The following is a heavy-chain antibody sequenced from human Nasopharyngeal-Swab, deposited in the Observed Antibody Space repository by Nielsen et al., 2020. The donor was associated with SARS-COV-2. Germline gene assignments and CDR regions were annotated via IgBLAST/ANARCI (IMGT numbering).Heavy chain of an antibody. Sequence: GESLKISCAATGFTFSDYYMSWIRHAPGKGLEWVSYISSSGSTIYYADSVKGRFTISRDNAKNSLYLQMNSLRAEDTAVYYCARGPTAVASHYYGMDVWGQGTTVTVSS. D-gene: IGHD6-19*01. CDR1: GFTFSDYY. CDR2: ISSSGSTI. J-gene: IGHJ6*02. CDR3: ARGPTAVASHYYGMDV. V-gene: IGHV3-11*04.